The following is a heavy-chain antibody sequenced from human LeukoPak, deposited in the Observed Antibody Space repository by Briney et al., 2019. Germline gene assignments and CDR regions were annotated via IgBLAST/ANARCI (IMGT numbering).Heavy chain of an antibody. CDR3: ARDTPTYSSSWYWFDP. CDR1: GCTFTSYG. D-gene: IGHD6-13*01. V-gene: IGHV1-18*01. Sequence: ASVKVSCKASGCTFTSYGISWVRQAPGQGLEWMGWISAYNGNTNYAQKLQGRVTMTTDTSTSTAYMELRSLRSDDTAVYYCARDTPTYSSSWYWFDPWGQGTLVTVSS. J-gene: IGHJ5*02. CDR2: ISAYNGNT.